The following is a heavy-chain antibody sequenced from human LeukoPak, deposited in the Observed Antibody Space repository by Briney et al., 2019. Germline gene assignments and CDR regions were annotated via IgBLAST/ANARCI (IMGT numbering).Heavy chain of an antibody. Sequence: SETLSLTCTVSGGSISSYYWSWIRQPPGKGLEWIGYIYYSGSTNYNPSLKSRVTISVDTSKNQFSLKLSSVTAADTAVYYCARLPSIVATIVFDYWGQGTLVTVSS. CDR3: ARLPSIVATIVFDY. CDR2: IYYSGST. D-gene: IGHD5-12*01. J-gene: IGHJ4*02. V-gene: IGHV4-59*01. CDR1: GGSISSYY.